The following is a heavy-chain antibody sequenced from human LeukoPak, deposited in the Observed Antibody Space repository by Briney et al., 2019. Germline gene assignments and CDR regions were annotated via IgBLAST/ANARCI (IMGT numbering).Heavy chain of an antibody. CDR3: ARDRSLYYYDSSGYYFGY. J-gene: IGHJ4*02. CDR1: GGTFSSYA. V-gene: IGHV1-69*13. Sequence: AASVKVSCKASGGTFSSYAISWVRQAPGQGLEWMGGIIPIFGTANYAQKFQGRVTITADESTSTAYMELSSLRSEDTAVYYCARDRSLYYYDSSGYYFGYWGQGTLVTVSS. CDR2: IIPIFGTA. D-gene: IGHD3-22*01.